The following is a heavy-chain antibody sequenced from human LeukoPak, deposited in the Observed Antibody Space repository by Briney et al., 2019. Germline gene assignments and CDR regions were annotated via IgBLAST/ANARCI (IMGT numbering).Heavy chain of an antibody. D-gene: IGHD2-2*01. Sequence: PGGSLRLSCAASGFTFSSYWMSWVRQAPGKGLEWVANIKQDGSEKYYVDSVKGRFTISRDNAKNSLYLQMNSLRAEDTAVYYCARATTSSTGCYVCYYYMDVWGKGTTVTVSS. V-gene: IGHV3-7*01. CDR3: ARATTSSTGCYVCYYYMDV. CDR2: IKQDGSEK. J-gene: IGHJ6*03. CDR1: GFTFSSYW.